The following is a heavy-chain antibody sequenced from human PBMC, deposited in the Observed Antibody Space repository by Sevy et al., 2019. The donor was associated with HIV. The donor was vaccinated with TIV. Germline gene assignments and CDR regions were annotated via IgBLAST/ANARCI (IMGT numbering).Heavy chain of an antibody. J-gene: IGHJ6*02. CDR2: IYSGGRT. CDR1: GFTVSSNY. V-gene: IGHV3-53*01. Sequence: GGSLRLSCAASGFTVSSNYMSWVRQAPGKGLEWVSVIYSGGRTYYADSVKGRFTISRDSSKYTLYLKMNSLRVEDTAVYYCARVNCSGGSCYYYYGMDVWGQGTTVTVSS. D-gene: IGHD2-15*01. CDR3: ARVNCSGGSCYYYYGMDV.